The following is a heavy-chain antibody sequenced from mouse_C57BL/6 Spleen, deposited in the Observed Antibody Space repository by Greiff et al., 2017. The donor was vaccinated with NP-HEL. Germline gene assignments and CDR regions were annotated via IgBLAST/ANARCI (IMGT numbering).Heavy chain of an antibody. D-gene: IGHD2-4*01. J-gene: IGHJ3*01. V-gene: IGHV1-9*01. Sequence: VQLQQSGAELMKPGASVKLSCKATGYTFTGYWIEWVKQRPGHGLEWIGEILPGSGSTNYNEKFKGKATFTADTSSNTAYMQLSSLTTEDSAIYYCASSLIYYDYDGFAYWGQGTLVTVSA. CDR1: GYTFTGYW. CDR2: ILPGSGST. CDR3: ASSLIYYDYDGFAY.